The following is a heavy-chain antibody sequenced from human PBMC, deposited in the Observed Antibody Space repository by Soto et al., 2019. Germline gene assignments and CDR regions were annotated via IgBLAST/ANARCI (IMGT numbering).Heavy chain of an antibody. CDR1: GYTFTSYG. J-gene: IGHJ6*02. CDR2: ISAYNGNT. Sequence: ASVKVCCKASGYTFTSYGITWVRQVPGQGLEWMGWISAYNGNTNYAQKLQGRVTMTTDTSTSTAYMELRSLRADDTAVYYCTRNDFWSGYMGSYYDYGMDVWRQGTTVTVSS. V-gene: IGHV1-18*01. D-gene: IGHD3-3*01. CDR3: TRNDFWSGYMGSYYDYGMDV.